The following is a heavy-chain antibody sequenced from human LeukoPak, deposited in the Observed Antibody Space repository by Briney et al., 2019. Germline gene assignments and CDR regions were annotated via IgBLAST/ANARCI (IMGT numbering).Heavy chain of an antibody. CDR3: AKDRGSGTLDYYYGMDV. D-gene: IGHD2-2*01. J-gene: IGHJ6*02. CDR1: GFTFSSYA. V-gene: IGHV3-23*01. Sequence: PGGSLRLSCAASGFTFSSYAMSWVRQAPGKGLEWVSAISGSGGSTYYADSVKGRFTISRANSKNTLYLQMNSLRAEDTAVYYCAKDRGSGTLDYYYGMDVWGQGTTVTVSS. CDR2: ISGSGGST.